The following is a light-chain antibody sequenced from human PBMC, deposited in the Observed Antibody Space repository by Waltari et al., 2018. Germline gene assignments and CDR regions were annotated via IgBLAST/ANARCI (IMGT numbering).Light chain of an antibody. J-gene: IGKJ1*01. CDR1: QTISSTH. CDR3: HQYGSPPGT. V-gene: IGKV3-20*01. CDR2: AAS. Sequence: EIVLTQSPGTLSLSPGERATLPCRASQTISSTHLAWYQHRPGQAPRLRMYAASTRATGIPDRFSGSGSGTDFTLTISRLEPEDSAVFYCHQYGSPPGTFGQGTKVEIK.